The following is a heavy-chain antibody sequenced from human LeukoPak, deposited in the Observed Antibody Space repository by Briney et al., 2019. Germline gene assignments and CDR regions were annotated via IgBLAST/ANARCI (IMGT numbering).Heavy chain of an antibody. CDR2: ISSGDNTI. V-gene: IGHV3-48*03. Sequence: GGSLRLSCAASGFTFSSYEGNWVPQAPGKGLVCVSYISSGDNTIYYADSVKGRFTISRDNARNSVFLHMNSLRADDTAVYYCARKVTGTTFFDYWGQGTLVTVSS. D-gene: IGHD1-1*01. CDR3: ARKVTGTTFFDY. J-gene: IGHJ4*02. CDR1: GFTFSSYE.